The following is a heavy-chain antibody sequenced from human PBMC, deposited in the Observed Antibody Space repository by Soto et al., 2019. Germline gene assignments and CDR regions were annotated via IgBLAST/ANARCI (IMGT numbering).Heavy chain of an antibody. D-gene: IGHD1-1*01. V-gene: IGHV3-66*01. CDR3: AREIVTTGEYYFDS. J-gene: IGHJ4*02. CDR2: IYSGGST. Sequence: GGSLRLSCAASGFTVSSNDMSWVRQAPGKGLEWVSVIYSGGSTYYADSVKGRFTISRDNSKNTLYLQMNSLRAEDTAVYYCAREIVTTGEYYFDSWGLGTLVTVSS. CDR1: GFTVSSND.